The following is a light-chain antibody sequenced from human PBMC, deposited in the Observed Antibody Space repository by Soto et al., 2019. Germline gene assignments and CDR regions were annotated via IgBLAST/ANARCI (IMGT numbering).Light chain of an antibody. V-gene: IGLV4-60*03. J-gene: IGLJ3*02. CDR1: SGHSRNI. CDR3: ETWDSNTWV. CDR2: LESSGSY. Sequence: QLVLTQSSSASASLGSSVKLTCTLSSGHSRNIIAWYQQQPGKAPRYLMKLESSGSYNKGSGVPDRFSGSSSGADRYLTISNLQSEDEADYYCETWDSNTWVFGAGTKVTVL.